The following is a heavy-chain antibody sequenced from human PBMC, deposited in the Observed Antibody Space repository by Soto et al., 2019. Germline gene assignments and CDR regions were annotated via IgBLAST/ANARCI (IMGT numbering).Heavy chain of an antibody. D-gene: IGHD6-19*01. CDR1: GFNVSGDS. J-gene: IGHJ6*02. CDR2: IFVDGST. V-gene: IGHV3-53*01. Sequence: EVLLVDSGGSLIQPGGSLRLSCGASGFNVSGDSISWVRQAPGKGLEWVSYIFVDGSTYYADSVRGRFSISRDTSKNTLFLQMNNLRAEDTAVYYCARDGGAGTIVAGSQDKYSYHGMDVWGQGITVTVSS. CDR3: ARDGGAGTIVAGSQDKYSYHGMDV.